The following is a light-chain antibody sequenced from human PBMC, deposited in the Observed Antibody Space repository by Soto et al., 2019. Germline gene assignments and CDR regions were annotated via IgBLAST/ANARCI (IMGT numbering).Light chain of an antibody. CDR3: QQYNSYSGT. Sequence: IQMTQSPSSLSASVGDRVTITCRASQDIRNDLGWFQQKQGKXXKXXINTASTLQSGVPSRFSGSGSGTEFTITISSLQPDDFATYYCQQYNSYSGTFGQGTKVDIK. CDR2: TAS. V-gene: IGKV1-17*01. CDR1: QDIRND. J-gene: IGKJ1*01.